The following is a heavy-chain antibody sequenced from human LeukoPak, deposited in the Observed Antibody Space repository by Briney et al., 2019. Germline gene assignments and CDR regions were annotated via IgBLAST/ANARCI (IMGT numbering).Heavy chain of an antibody. J-gene: IGHJ6*03. CDR3: ARGSYPTDYYYYMDV. CDR2: IIPILGIA. CDR1: GGTFSSYT. V-gene: IGHV1-69*02. Sequence: ASVKVSCKASGGTFSSYTISWVRRAPGQGLEWMGRIIPILGIANYAQKFQGRVTITADKSTSTAYMELSGLRSEDTAVYYCARGSYPTDYYYYMDVWGKGTTVTVSS.